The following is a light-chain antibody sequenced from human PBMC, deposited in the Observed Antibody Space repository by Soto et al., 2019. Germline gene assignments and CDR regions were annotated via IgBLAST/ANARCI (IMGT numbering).Light chain of an antibody. CDR3: QQYNNWLT. V-gene: IGKV3-15*01. J-gene: IGKJ4*02. Sequence: EIVMTQSPATLSVSPGERGTLSCRASQSVNSNLAWYQQKPGQAPRLLIYDASTRATGIPARFSGSGSRTEFTLTISSLQSEDFAVYYCQQYNNWLTFGGGTKVEIK. CDR2: DAS. CDR1: QSVNSN.